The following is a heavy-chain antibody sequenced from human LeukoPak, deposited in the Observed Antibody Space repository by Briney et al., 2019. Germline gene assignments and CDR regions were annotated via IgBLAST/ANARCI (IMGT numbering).Heavy chain of an antibody. Sequence: SETLSLTCTVSGYSISSGYYWGWIRQPPGKGLEWIGSIYHSGSTYYNPSLKSRVTISVDTSKNQFSLKLSSVTAADTAVYYCASSVVPDALVGWGQGTLVTVSS. CDR3: ASSVVPDALVG. CDR1: GYSISSGYY. D-gene: IGHD2-2*01. CDR2: IYHSGST. J-gene: IGHJ4*02. V-gene: IGHV4-38-2*02.